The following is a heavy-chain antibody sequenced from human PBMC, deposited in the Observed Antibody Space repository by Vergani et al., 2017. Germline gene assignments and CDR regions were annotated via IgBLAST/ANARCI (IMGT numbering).Heavy chain of an antibody. CDR2: IDPSDSYT. CDR3: ARQVAVAGKWWGPYYYYDRDV. V-gene: IGHV5-10-1*01. J-gene: IGHJ6*02. CDR1: GYSFTSYW. Sequence: EVQLVQSGAEVKKPGESLRISCKGSGYSFTSYWISCVRQMPGKGLEWMGRIDPSDSYTNYSLSFQGHVTISADKSLSTAYLQWSSLKASDTAMYYCARQVAVAGKWWGPYYYYDRDVWGQXP. D-gene: IGHD6-19*01.